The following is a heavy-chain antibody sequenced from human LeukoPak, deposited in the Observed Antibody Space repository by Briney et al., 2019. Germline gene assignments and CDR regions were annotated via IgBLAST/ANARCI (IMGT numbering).Heavy chain of an antibody. Sequence: ASVKVSCKASGGTFSSYAISWVRQAPGQGLEWMGRIIPILGIANYAQKFQGRVTITADKSTSTAYMELNSLRSEDTAVYYCAILQGGYSYGTFDYWGQGTLVTVSS. D-gene: IGHD5-18*01. CDR1: GGTFSSYA. V-gene: IGHV1-69*04. CDR3: AILQGGYSYGTFDY. J-gene: IGHJ4*02. CDR2: IIPILGIA.